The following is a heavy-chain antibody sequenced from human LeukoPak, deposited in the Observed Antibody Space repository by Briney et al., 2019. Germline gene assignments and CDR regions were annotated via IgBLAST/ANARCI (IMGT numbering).Heavy chain of an antibody. V-gene: IGHV3-23*01. CDR3: ARDWLAGNPYHAFDL. D-gene: IGHD3-22*01. J-gene: IGHJ3*01. CDR2: ISGSGGST. CDR1: GFTFSSYT. Sequence: GGSLRLSCAASGFTFSSYTMSWVRQAPGKGLEWVSAISGSGGSTYYADSVKGRFSISRDNAKNSLYLQMNSLRAEDTAVYYCARDWLAGNPYHAFDLWGKGTMVTVSS.